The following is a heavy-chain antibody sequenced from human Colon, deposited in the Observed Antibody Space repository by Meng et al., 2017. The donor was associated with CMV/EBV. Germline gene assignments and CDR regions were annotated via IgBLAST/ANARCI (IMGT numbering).Heavy chain of an antibody. CDR3: ARASTFHYWYFDL. Sequence: SGGASTSDDYQWSWIRQAPGKGLQWVGNTFSSGSTYYHPSLESRLSISLDTSRNQFFLNLTSVTAADTAVYYCARASTFHYWYFDLWGRGTLVTVSS. V-gene: IGHV4-30-4*01. CDR1: GGASTSDDYQ. D-gene: IGHD5/OR15-5a*01. J-gene: IGHJ2*01. CDR2: TFSSGST.